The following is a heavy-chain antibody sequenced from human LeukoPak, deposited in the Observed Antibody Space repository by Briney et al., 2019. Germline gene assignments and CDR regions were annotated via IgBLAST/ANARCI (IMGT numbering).Heavy chain of an antibody. Sequence: GASVKASCKASGYTFTSYGISWVRQAPGQGLEWMGWISAYNGNTNYAQKLQGRVTMTTDTSTSTAYMELRSLRSDDTAVYYCARDLSPRFGPDAFDIWGQGTMVTVSS. D-gene: IGHD3-10*01. J-gene: IGHJ3*02. CDR2: ISAYNGNT. V-gene: IGHV1-18*01. CDR1: GYTFTSYG. CDR3: ARDLSPRFGPDAFDI.